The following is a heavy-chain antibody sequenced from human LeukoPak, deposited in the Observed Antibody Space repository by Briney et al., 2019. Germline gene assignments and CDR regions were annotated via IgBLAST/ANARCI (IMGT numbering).Heavy chain of an antibody. CDR2: ISYDGSNK. CDR1: GFTFSSYG. CDR3: AKAGVAVAANFDY. J-gene: IGHJ4*02. D-gene: IGHD6-19*01. V-gene: IGHV3-30*18. Sequence: PGRSLRLSCAASGFTFSSYGMHWVRQAPGKGLEWVAVISYDGSNKYYADSVKGRFTIYRDNSKNTLYLQMNSLRAEDTAVYYCAKAGVAVAANFDYWGQGTLVTVSS.